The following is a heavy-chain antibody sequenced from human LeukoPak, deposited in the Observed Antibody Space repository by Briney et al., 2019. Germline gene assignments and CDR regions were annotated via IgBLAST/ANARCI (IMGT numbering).Heavy chain of an antibody. CDR2: INPNSGGT. CDR1: GYTFTVYY. J-gene: IGHJ4*02. V-gene: IGHV1-2*02. CDR3: ASSGGYGDTDY. Sequence: ASVTVSFTASGYTFTVYYMHWVRQAPGQGLEWMGWINPNSGGTNYAQKFQGRVTMTRDTSISTAYMELSRLRSDDTAVYYWASSGGYGDTDYWGQGTLVTVSS. D-gene: IGHD4-17*01.